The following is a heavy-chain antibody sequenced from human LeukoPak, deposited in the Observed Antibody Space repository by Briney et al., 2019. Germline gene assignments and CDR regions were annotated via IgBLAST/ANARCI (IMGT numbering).Heavy chain of an antibody. D-gene: IGHD3-22*01. Sequence: PGGSLRLSCAASGFTFSTFAMAWVRQAPGKGLEWVSSITGTHYTTYNTDSVKGRFTISRGNSKNTLYLQMNSLRAEDTAVYYCARHKATQYYYDSSGYPLDYWGQGTLVTVSS. CDR1: GFTFSTFA. CDR2: ITGTHYTT. J-gene: IGHJ4*02. CDR3: ARHKATQYYYDSSGYPLDY. V-gene: IGHV3-23*01.